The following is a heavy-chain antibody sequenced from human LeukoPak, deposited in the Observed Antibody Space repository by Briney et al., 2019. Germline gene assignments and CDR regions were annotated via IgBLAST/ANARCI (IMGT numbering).Heavy chain of an antibody. V-gene: IGHV3-30*18. Sequence: GGSLRLSCAASGFTFSSYGMHWVRQAPGKGLEWVAVISYDGSNRYYEDSVKGRFTISRDNSKNTLYLQMNSLRGEDTAVYYCAKSGSGYYYGSGSYLVDYWGQGTLVTVSS. CDR3: AKSGSGYYYGSGSYLVDY. D-gene: IGHD3-10*01. CDR2: ISYDGSNR. CDR1: GFTFSSYG. J-gene: IGHJ4*02.